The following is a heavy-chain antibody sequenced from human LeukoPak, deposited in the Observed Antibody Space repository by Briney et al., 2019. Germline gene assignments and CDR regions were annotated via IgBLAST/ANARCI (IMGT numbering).Heavy chain of an antibody. V-gene: IGHV4-39*01. CDR2: IYYGGST. D-gene: IGHD4-17*01. CDR3: ARQESRFTYPVTSFDP. J-gene: IGHJ5*02. Sequence: SETLSLTCTVSGGSISSSSYYCGWIRQPPGKGLEWIGSIYYGGSTYYSPSLKSRVTISVDTSKNQFSLRLTSVTAADTAVYYCARQESRFTYPVTSFDPWGQGTLVTVSS. CDR1: GGSISSSSYY.